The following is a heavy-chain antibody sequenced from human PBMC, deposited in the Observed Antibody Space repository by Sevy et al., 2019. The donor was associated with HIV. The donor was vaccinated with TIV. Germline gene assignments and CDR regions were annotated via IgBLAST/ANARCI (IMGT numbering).Heavy chain of an antibody. D-gene: IGHD3-22*01. J-gene: IGHJ4*02. CDR2: IRRRAFGGTI. Sequence: GGSLRLSCTASGFTFGDYAVGWFRQAPGKGLEWVSFIRRRAFGGTIEYAASVKGRFTISKGNSQSTAYLQMNSLKTKDTAVYYCNRAEQYEYDSTSYYDYFDYWGQGTLVTVSS. CDR1: GFTFGDYA. CDR3: NRAEQYEYDSTSYYDYFDY. V-gene: IGHV3-49*03.